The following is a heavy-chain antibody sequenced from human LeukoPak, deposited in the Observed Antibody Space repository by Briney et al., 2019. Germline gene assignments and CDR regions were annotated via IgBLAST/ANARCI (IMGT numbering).Heavy chain of an antibody. J-gene: IGHJ3*02. Sequence: APVKVSCKASGYTFTSYDINWVRQATGQGLEWMGWMNPNSGNTGYAQKFQGRVTMTRNTSISTAYMELSSLRSEDTAVYYCARNYYDKGGLNAFDIWGQGTMVTVSS. CDR3: ARNYYDKGGLNAFDI. V-gene: IGHV1-8*01. CDR1: GYTFTSYD. D-gene: IGHD3-22*01. CDR2: MNPNSGNT.